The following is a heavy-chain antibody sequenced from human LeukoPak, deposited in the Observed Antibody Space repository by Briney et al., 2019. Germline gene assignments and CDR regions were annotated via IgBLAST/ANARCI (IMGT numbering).Heavy chain of an antibody. D-gene: IGHD6-13*01. CDR1: GYTFTSYG. Sequence: ASVKVSCKASGYTFTSYGISWVRQAPGQGLEWMGWISAYNGNTNYAQKLQGRVTMTTDTSTSTAYIELRSLRSDDTAVYYCARDQGQQPLAFDYWGQGTLVTVSS. CDR2: ISAYNGNT. CDR3: ARDQGQQPLAFDY. J-gene: IGHJ4*02. V-gene: IGHV1-18*01.